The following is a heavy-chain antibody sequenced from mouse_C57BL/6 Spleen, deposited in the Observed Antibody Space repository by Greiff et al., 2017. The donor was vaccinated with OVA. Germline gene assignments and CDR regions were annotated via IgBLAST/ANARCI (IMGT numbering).Heavy chain of an antibody. V-gene: IGHV10-3*01. D-gene: IGHD1-1*01. Sequence: EVHVVESGGGLVQPKGSLKLSCAASGFTFNTYAMHWVRQAPGKGLEWVARIRSKSSNYATYYADSVKDRFTISRDDSQSMLYLQMNNLKTEDTAMYYCVRESPYYYGSSYAMDYWGQGTSVTVSS. J-gene: IGHJ4*01. CDR3: VRESPYYYGSSYAMDY. CDR2: IRSKSSNYAT. CDR1: GFTFNTYA.